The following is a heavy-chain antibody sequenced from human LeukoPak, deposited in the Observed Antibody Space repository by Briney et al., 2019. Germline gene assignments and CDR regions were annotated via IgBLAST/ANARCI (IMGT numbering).Heavy chain of an antibody. V-gene: IGHV4-34*01. D-gene: IGHD3-10*01. Sequence: SETLSLTCAVYGGSFSGYYWSWIRQPPGKGLEWIGEINHSGSTNYNPSLKSRVTISVDTSKNQFSLQLNSVTPEDTAVYYCARGLWFGELLGGYYYYMDVWDKGTTVTVSS. J-gene: IGHJ6*03. CDR1: GGSFSGYY. CDR2: INHSGST. CDR3: ARGLWFGELLGGYYYYMDV.